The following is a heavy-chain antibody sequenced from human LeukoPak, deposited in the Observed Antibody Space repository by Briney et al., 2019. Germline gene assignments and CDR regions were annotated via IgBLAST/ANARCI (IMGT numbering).Heavy chain of an antibody. Sequence: KPSETLSLTCAVYGGSFSGYYWSWIRQPPGKGLEWIGEINHSGSTNYNPSLKSRVTISVDTSKNQFSLKLSSVTAADTAVYYCARGGKRFDYWGQGTLVTVSS. J-gene: IGHJ4*02. CDR2: INHSGST. CDR1: GGSFSGYY. CDR3: ARGGKRFDY. V-gene: IGHV4-34*01.